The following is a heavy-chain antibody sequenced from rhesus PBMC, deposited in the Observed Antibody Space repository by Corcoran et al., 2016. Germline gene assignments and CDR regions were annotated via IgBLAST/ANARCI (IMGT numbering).Heavy chain of an antibody. CDR1: GYTFTSYS. Sequence: QVQLVQSGAEVKKPGASVKLSCKASGYTFTSYSINWVRQAPGQGLEGMGLMNPSNGNTGNAQKFPGRVTITADTSTSTAYMELSSLRSEDTAVYYCARGLGNRFDVWGPGVLVTVSS. D-gene: IGHD3-34*01. CDR3: ARGLGNRFDV. J-gene: IGHJ5-1*01. V-gene: IGHV1-200*01. CDR2: MNPSNGNT.